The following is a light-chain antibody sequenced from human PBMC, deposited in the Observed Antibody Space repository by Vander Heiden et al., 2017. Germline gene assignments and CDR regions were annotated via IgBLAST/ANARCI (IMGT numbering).Light chain of an antibody. CDR2: DAS. V-gene: IGKV1-33*01. J-gene: IGKJ4*01. Sequence: DIQMTQSPSSLSASVGDRVTITCQASQDISNHLNWYQQKPGKATNLLIYDASNLKTGVPSRFSGSGSGTDFTLTISSLQPEDIATYYCQQYVNLLSFGGGTKVEIK. CDR3: QQYVNLLS. CDR1: QDISNH.